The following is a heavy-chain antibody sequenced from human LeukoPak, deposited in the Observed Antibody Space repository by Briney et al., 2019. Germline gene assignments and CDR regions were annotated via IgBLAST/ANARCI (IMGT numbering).Heavy chain of an antibody. D-gene: IGHD3-10*01. J-gene: IGHJ4*02. CDR2: IYYSGST. V-gene: IGHV4-59*01. Sequence: SETLSLTCTVSGGSISSYYWSWIRQPPGKGLEWIGYIYYSGSTNYNPSLKSRVTISVDTSKNQFSLKLSSVAAADTAVYYCASHYYGSGSIFDYWGQGTLVTVSS. CDR3: ASHYYGSGSIFDY. CDR1: GGSISSYY.